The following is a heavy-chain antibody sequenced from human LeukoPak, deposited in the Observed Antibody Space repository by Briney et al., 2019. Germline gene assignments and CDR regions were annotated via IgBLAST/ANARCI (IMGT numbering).Heavy chain of an antibody. CDR3: ARDRRRFDP. Sequence: SETLSLTCTVSGGSISSGSYYWSWIRQPAGKGLEWIGYIYYSGSTNYNPSLKSRVTISVDTSKNQFSLKLSSVTAADTAVYYCARDRRRFDPWGQGTLVTVSS. CDR1: GGSISSGSYY. V-gene: IGHV4-61*10. J-gene: IGHJ5*02. CDR2: IYYSGST.